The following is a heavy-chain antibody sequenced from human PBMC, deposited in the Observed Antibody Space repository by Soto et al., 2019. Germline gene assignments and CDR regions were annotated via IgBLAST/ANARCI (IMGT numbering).Heavy chain of an antibody. D-gene: IGHD6-19*01. Sequence: PSQTLSLTCAISGDSVSSNSAAWNWIRQSPSRGLEWLGRTYYRSKWYNDYAVSVKSRMTINPDTSKNQFSLQLNSVTPEDTAVYYCARVAAVAGQSMRFDPWGQGTLVTVSS. J-gene: IGHJ5*02. CDR3: ARVAAVAGQSMRFDP. CDR2: TYYRSKWYN. V-gene: IGHV6-1*01. CDR1: GDSVSSNSAA.